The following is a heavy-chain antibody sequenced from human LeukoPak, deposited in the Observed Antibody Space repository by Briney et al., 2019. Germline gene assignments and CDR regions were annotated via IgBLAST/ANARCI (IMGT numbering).Heavy chain of an antibody. J-gene: IGHJ4*02. D-gene: IGHD1-7*01. CDR2: INPNSGGT. V-gene: IGHV1-2*02. CDR3: AREPPRITGTTVDY. Sequence: ASVKVSCKASGYTFTSYYMHWVRQAPGQGLEWMGIINPNSGGTNYAQKFQGRVTMTRDTSISTAYMELSRLRSDDTAVYYCAREPPRITGTTVDYWGQGTLVTVSS. CDR1: GYTFTSYY.